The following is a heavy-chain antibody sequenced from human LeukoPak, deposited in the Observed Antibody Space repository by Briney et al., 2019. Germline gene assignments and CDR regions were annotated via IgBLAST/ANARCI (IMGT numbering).Heavy chain of an antibody. CDR2: IYWSDDK. CDR3: AHVMHYDFWSGYMFDY. CDR1: GFSLSTSGVG. V-gene: IGHV2-5*01. Sequence: ESGPTLVNPTQTLTLTCTFSGFSLSTSGVGVGWIRQPPGKALEWLALIYWSDDKRYSPSLKSRLTITKDTSKNQVVLTMTNMDPVDTATYYCAHVMHYDFWSGYMFDYWGQGTLVTVFS. J-gene: IGHJ4*02. D-gene: IGHD3-3*01.